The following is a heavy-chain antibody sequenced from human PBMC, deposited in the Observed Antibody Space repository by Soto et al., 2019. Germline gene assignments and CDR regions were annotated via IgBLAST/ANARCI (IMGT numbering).Heavy chain of an antibody. CDR2: IIPIFGTA. Sequence: SVKVSCKASGGTFSSYAISWVRQAPGQGLEWMGGIIPIFGTANYAQKFQGRVTITADESTSTAYMELSGLRSEDTAVYYCARALEMATIRYYYYYGMDVWGQGTTVTVSS. D-gene: IGHD5-12*01. CDR3: ARALEMATIRYYYYYGMDV. J-gene: IGHJ6*02. V-gene: IGHV1-69*13. CDR1: GGTFSSYA.